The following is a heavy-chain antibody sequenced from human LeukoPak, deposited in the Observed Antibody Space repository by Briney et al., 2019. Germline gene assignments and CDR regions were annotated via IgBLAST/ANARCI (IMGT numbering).Heavy chain of an antibody. CDR2: INPNSGGT. CDR1: GYTFTGYY. CDR3: ARHYGNDILTESGFDP. D-gene: IGHD3-9*01. Sequence: ASVKVSCKASGYTFTGYYIHWVRQAPGQGLEWMGWINPNSGGTNYAQKFQNRVTMTRDMSISTAYMELGRLRSDDTAVYYCARHYGNDILTESGFDPWGQGTLVTVSS. J-gene: IGHJ5*02. V-gene: IGHV1-2*02.